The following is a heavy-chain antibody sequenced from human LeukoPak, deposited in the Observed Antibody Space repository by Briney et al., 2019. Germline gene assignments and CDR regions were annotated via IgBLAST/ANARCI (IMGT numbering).Heavy chain of an antibody. CDR3: ASSHYDYVPGDDAFDI. V-gene: IGHV4-59*01. Sequence: SETLSLTCTVSGGSISSYCWSWIRQPPGKGLEWIAYIYYSGSTNYNPSLKSRVTISVDTSKNQFSLKLSSVTAADTAVYYCASSHYDYVPGDDAFDIWGQGTMVTVSS. D-gene: IGHD3-16*01. CDR1: GGSISSYC. CDR2: IYYSGST. J-gene: IGHJ3*02.